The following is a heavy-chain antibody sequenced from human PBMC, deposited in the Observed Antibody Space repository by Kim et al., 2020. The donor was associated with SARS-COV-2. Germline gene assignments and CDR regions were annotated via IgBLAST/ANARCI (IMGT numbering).Heavy chain of an antibody. D-gene: IGHD3-22*01. Sequence: ASVKVSCKASGYTFTDYFIHWVRQAPGQGLEWMGWINPNSGGTNFAQKFQDRVTMTRDTSISTAYMKLSRLRSDDTAVYYCARAYYYDTTAYYLFEFWGQGTVVTVSS. CDR1: GYTFTDYF. J-gene: IGHJ4*02. V-gene: IGHV1-2*02. CDR3: ARAYYYDTTAYYLFEF. CDR2: INPNSGGT.